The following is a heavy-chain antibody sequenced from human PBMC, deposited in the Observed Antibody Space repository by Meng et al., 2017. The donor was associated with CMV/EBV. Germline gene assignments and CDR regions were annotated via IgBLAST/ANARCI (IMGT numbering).Heavy chain of an antibody. CDR1: GGSFSGYY. D-gene: IGHD3-22*01. V-gene: IGHV4-34*01. CDR2: INHSGST. J-gene: IGHJ4*02. Sequence: QLQLQQWGAGLLKPSEPLSLTCTVYGGSFSGYYWSWIRQPPGKGLEWIGEINHSGSTNYNPSLKSRVTISVDTSKNQFSLKLSSVTAADTAVYYCARVWDSGWDYWGQGTLVTVSS. CDR3: ARVWDSGWDY.